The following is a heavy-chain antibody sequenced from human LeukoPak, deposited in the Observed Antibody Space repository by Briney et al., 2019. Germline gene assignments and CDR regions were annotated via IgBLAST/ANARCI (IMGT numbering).Heavy chain of an antibody. CDR3: IRIRTGEHQYGMDV. Sequence: PGGSLRLSCTASGFTFSSYDMHWVRQATGKGLEWVSAIDTVGNTYYADSVKGRFTISRENAWNSLSLQMNSLRDGDTAVYYCIRIRTGEHQYGMDVWGQGTTVTVSS. CDR2: IDTVGNT. V-gene: IGHV3-13*01. D-gene: IGHD7-27*01. J-gene: IGHJ6*02. CDR1: GFTFSSYD.